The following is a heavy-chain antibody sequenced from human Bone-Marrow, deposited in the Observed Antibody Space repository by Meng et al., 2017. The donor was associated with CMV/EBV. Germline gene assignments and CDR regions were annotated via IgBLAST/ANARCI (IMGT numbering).Heavy chain of an antibody. J-gene: IGHJ4*02. V-gene: IGHV4-61*01. CDR1: GGSVSSGSYY. CDR3: ARTPWDYGGNSYYFDY. Sequence: SETLSLTCTVSGGSVSSGSYYWSWIRQPPGKGLEWIGYIYYSGSTYYNPSLKSRVTISVDTSKNQFSLKLSSVTAADTAVYYCARTPWDYGGNSYYFDYWGQGTLVTVSS. D-gene: IGHD4-23*01. CDR2: IYYSGST.